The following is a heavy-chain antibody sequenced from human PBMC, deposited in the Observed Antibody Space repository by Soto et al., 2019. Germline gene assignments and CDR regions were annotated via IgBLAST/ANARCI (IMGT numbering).Heavy chain of an antibody. CDR3: AIDVSYSMDV. J-gene: IGHJ6*02. Sequence: EVQLVESGGGVVQPGGSLRLSCAVSGFTFSSHWMPWVRQAPGKGLVWVSYINSDGTTTTYADSVKGRFTISRDNAKDTLYLQMNSLRTEDTAVYYCAIDVSYSMDVWGQGTTVTVSS. CDR2: INSDGTTT. CDR1: GFTFSSHW. V-gene: IGHV3-74*01.